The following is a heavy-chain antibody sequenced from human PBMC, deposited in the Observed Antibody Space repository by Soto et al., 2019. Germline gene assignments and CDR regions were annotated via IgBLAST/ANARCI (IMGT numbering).Heavy chain of an antibody. V-gene: IGHV4-34*01. J-gene: IGHJ4*02. Sequence: ASETLSLTCAVHGGSCSGYYWSWIRQPPGKGLEWIGEINHSGSTNYNPSLKSRVTISVDASKNQFSLELSSVTAADTAVYYCARGEPGGYDILTGYYWYWRYFDYWGQGTLVTVSS. D-gene: IGHD3-9*01. CDR1: GGSCSGYY. CDR2: INHSGST. CDR3: ARGEPGGYDILTGYYWYWRYFDY.